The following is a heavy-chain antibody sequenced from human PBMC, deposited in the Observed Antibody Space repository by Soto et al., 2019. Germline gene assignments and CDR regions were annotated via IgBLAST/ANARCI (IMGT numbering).Heavy chain of an antibody. V-gene: IGHV1-69*01. D-gene: IGHD4-17*01. CDR1: GGTFISYA. Sequence: QVQLVPSGAEVKKPGSSVNVSCKASGGTFISYAISWVRQAPGRGLEWMGGIIPVFGTANCTQKFHGRVMITADESTSTDYMELSSLRAPDMDLYYCARGRVTTSLTAFDFWGQATLCTVSS. CDR3: ARGRVTTSLTAFDF. CDR2: IIPVFGTA. J-gene: IGHJ4*02.